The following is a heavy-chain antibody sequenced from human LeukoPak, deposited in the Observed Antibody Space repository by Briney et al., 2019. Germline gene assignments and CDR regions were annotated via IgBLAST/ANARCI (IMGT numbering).Heavy chain of an antibody. CDR2: ISGSSSYI. D-gene: IGHD6-19*01. Sequence: GGSLRLSCAASGFTFSSYSMNWVRQAPGKGLEWVSSISGSSSYIDYADSVKGRFTISRDNAQNSLFLQLNSLRAEDTAVYYCARDPYSSGWYKDAFDIWGQGTMVTVSS. CDR1: GFTFSSYS. V-gene: IGHV3-21*01. CDR3: ARDPYSSGWYKDAFDI. J-gene: IGHJ3*02.